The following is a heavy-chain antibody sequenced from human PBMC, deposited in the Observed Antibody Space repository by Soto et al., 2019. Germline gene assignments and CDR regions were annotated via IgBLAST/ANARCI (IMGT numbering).Heavy chain of an antibody. CDR3: ATQTGLYYY. J-gene: IGHJ6*01. Sequence: QVQLQESGPGLVKPSETLSLTCTVSGGSIHAFFWSWVRQPPGKGLESIGYIFYSGSTNYNPSLKSRVTISLDTSKTQFSLNLTSVTAADTAVYYCATQTGLYYY. CDR1: GGSIHAFF. CDR2: IFYSGST. V-gene: IGHV4-59*01.